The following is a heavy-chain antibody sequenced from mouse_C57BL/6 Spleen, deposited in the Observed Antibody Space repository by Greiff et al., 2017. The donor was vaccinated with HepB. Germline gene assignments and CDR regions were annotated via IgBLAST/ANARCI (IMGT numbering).Heavy chain of an antibody. Sequence: QVQLQQSGAELVKPGASVKLSCKASGYTFTSYWMHWVKQRPGRGLEWIGRIDPNSGGTKYNEKFKSKATLTVDKPSSTAYMQLSSLTSEDSAVYYCARTITTVVATGDYAMDYWGQGTSVTVSS. CDR2: IDPNSGGT. D-gene: IGHD1-1*01. V-gene: IGHV1-72*01. J-gene: IGHJ4*01. CDR1: GYTFTSYW. CDR3: ARTITTVVATGDYAMDY.